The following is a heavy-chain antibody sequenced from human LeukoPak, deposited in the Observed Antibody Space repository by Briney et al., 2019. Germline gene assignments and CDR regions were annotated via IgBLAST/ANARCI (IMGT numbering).Heavy chain of an antibody. D-gene: IGHD2-2*01. CDR3: ARLIGYCSSTSCWDYYYYGMDV. CDR1: GGSISSYY. CDR2: IYYSGST. V-gene: IGHV4-59*01. Sequence: SETLSLTCTVSGGSISSYYCSWIRQPPGKGLEWIGYIYYSGSTNYNPSLKSRVTISVDTSKNQFSLKLSSVTAADTAVYYCARLIGYCSSTSCWDYYYYGMDVWGKGTTVTVSS. J-gene: IGHJ6*04.